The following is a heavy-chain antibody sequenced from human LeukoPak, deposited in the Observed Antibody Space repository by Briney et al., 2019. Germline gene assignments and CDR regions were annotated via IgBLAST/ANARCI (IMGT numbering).Heavy chain of an antibody. CDR3: AKDLPYYFDY. CDR2: IRYDGSNK. V-gene: IGHV3-30*02. Sequence: GGSLRLSCAASGFTFSSYGVHWVRQAPGKGLEWVAFIRYDGSNKYYADSVKGRFTISRDNSKNTLYLQMNSLRAEDTAVYYCAKDLPYYFDYWGQGTLVTVSS. J-gene: IGHJ4*02. CDR1: GFTFSSYG.